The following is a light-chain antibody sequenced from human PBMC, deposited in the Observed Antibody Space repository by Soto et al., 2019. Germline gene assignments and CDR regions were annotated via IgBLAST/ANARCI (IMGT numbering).Light chain of an antibody. CDR2: AAS. CDR1: QSVNTY. V-gene: IGKV1-39*01. J-gene: IGKJ1*01. CDR3: QQDNGSPWT. Sequence: DIQMTQSPSSLSASVGDRVTITFRASQSVNTYLPWYQHKAGQAPKLLIYAASSLQTGVPSRFSGGGSGTDLTLTITSLEPEDFATYYCQQDNGSPWTFGRGTKVDIK.